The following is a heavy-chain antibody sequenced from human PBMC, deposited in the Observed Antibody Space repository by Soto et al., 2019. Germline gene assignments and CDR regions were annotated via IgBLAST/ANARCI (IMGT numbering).Heavy chain of an antibody. V-gene: IGHV4-31*03. D-gene: IGHD2-2*01. CDR3: ARGYCSSTSCFDP. CDR1: GGSISSGGYY. Sequence: QVQLQESGPGLVKPSQTLSLTCSVSGGSISSGGYYWSWIRQHPGKGLEWIGYIYYSGSTSYNPSLNSRVTISVDTSKNQFSLKLSSVTAADTAVYYCARGYCSSTSCFDPWGPGTLVTVSS. CDR2: IYYSGST. J-gene: IGHJ5*02.